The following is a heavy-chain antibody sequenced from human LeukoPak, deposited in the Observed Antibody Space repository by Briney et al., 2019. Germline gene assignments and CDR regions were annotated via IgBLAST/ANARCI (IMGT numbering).Heavy chain of an antibody. CDR1: GFNFSDYE. CDR2: TSTGGRTV. J-gene: IGHJ4*02. D-gene: IGHD4-17*01. Sequence: GGSLRLSCAASGFNFSDYEMNWLRQAPGKGLEWLSYTSTGGRTVKYADSVKGRFTISRDNARSSLYLQMTNLRVEDTAVYFCARGGTVTYYFDHWGQGILVAV. CDR3: ARGGTVTYYFDH. V-gene: IGHV3-48*03.